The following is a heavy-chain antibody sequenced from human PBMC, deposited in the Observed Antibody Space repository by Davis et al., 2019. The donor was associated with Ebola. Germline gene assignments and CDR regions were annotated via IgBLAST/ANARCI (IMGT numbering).Heavy chain of an antibody. CDR1: GVSVSSEY. CDR2: LYTGDNP. D-gene: IGHD4-11*01. V-gene: IGHV3-53*05. CDR3: ARGLHWADY. Sequence: GESLKISCASSGVSVSSEYMSWFRQTPGKGLEWVSTLYTGDNPYYADSVKGRFTISRDTSKNALSLQMHSLRIEDTAVYFCARGLHWADYWGQGTLVTVSS. J-gene: IGHJ4*02.